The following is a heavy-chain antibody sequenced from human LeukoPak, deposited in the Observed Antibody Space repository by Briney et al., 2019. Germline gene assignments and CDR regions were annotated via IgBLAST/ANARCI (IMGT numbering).Heavy chain of an antibody. D-gene: IGHD3-22*01. J-gene: IGHJ3*02. CDR2: ISYDGSNK. Sequence: GRSLRLSCAAPGFTFSSYAMHWVRQAPGKGLEWVAVISYDGSNKYYADSVKGRFTISRDNSKNTLYLQMNSLRAEDTAVYYCARAWSSGYDAFDIWGQGTMVTVSS. CDR3: ARAWSSGYDAFDI. CDR1: GFTFSSYA. V-gene: IGHV3-30-3*01.